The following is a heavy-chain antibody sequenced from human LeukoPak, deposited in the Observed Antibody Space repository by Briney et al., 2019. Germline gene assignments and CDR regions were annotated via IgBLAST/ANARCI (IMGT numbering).Heavy chain of an antibody. CDR2: IYYSGST. D-gene: IGHD1-26*01. V-gene: IGHV4-59*08. CDR3: ASTVLAVGSSGEFFFGY. Sequence: SETLSLTCTVSGGSISSYYWSWIRQPPGKGLEWIGYIYYSGSTNYNPSLKSRVTISVDTSKSQFSLKLSSVTAADTAVYYCASTVLAVGSSGEFFFGYWGQGTLVTVSS. CDR1: GGSISSYY. J-gene: IGHJ4*02.